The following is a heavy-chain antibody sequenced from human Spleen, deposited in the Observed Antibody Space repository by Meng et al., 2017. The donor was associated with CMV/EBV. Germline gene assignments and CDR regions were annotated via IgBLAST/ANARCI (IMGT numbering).Heavy chain of an antibody. CDR1: GYTFTDYH. Sequence: SVKVSCKTSGYTFTDYHIHWVRQAPGQGLEWMGEIIPIFGTANYAQKFQGRVTITTDESTSTAYMELISLRSEDTAVYYCASEYYDILTGYYRVYWGQGTLVTVSS. CDR2: IIPIFGTA. J-gene: IGHJ4*02. D-gene: IGHD3-9*01. CDR3: ASEYYDILTGYYRVY. V-gene: IGHV1-69*05.